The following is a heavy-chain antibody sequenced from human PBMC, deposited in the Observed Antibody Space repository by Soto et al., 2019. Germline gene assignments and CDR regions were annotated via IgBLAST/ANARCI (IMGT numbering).Heavy chain of an antibody. Sequence: GESLKISCKGSGYSFTSYWISWVRQMPGKGLEWMGRIDPSDSYTNYSPSFQGHVTISADKSISTAYLQWSSLKASDTAMYYCARHEGSSSWYGDYYYYNAMDGWGQGTTVTVAS. CDR3: ARHEGSSSWYGDYYYYNAMDG. J-gene: IGHJ6*02. CDR2: IDPSDSYT. V-gene: IGHV5-10-1*01. D-gene: IGHD6-13*01. CDR1: GYSFTSYW.